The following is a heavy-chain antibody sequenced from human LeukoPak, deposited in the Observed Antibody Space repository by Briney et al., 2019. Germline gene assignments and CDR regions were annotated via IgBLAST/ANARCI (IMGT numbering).Heavy chain of an antibody. V-gene: IGHV2-5*02. CDR1: GFSLSTSGVG. CDR3: AREENYGSGSYWSFDY. J-gene: IGHJ4*02. CDR2: IYWDDDK. Sequence: SGPTLGNPTQTLTLTCTFSGFSLSTSGVGVGWIRQPPGKALEWLALIYWDDDKRYSPSLKSRLTITKDTSKNQVVLTMTNMDPVDTATYYCAREENYGSGSYWSFDYWGQGTLVTVSS. D-gene: IGHD3-10*01.